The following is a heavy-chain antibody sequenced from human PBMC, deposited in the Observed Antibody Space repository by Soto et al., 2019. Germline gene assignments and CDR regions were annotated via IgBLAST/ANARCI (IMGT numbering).Heavy chain of an antibody. D-gene: IGHD4-17*01. Sequence: SVKVSCKASGGTFSSYAISWVRQAPGQGLEWMGGIIPIFGTANYAQKFQGRVTITADESTSTAYMELSSLRSEDTAVYYCARASADYGDYGFXLEGVVLNYYYYYGMDVWGPGTTVTVSS. V-gene: IGHV1-69*13. J-gene: IGHJ6*02. CDR2: IIPIFGTA. CDR3: ARASADYGDYGFXLEGVVLNYYYYYGMDV. CDR1: GGTFSSYA.